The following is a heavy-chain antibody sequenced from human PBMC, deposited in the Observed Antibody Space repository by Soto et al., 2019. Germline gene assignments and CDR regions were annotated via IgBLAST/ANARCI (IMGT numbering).Heavy chain of an antibody. J-gene: IGHJ1*01. CDR1: GGSISSYY. CDR2: IYYSGST. D-gene: IGHD6-25*01. CDR3: ARMQREPLSRYFQH. Sequence: PSETLSLTCTVSGGSISSYYWSWIRQPPGKGLGWIGYIYYSGSTNYNPSLKSRVTISVDTSKNQFSLKLSSVTAADTAVYYCARMQREPLSRYFQHWGQGTPVTVSS. V-gene: IGHV4-59*01.